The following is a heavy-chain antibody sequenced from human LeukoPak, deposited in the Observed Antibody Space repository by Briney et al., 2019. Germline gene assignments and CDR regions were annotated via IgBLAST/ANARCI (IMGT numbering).Heavy chain of an antibody. D-gene: IGHD4-17*01. V-gene: IGHV1-18*01. Sequence: GASVKVSCKASGYTFTSYGISWVRQAPGQGLGWMGWISAYNGNTNYAQKLQGRVTMTTDTSTSTAYMELRSLRSDDTAVYYCARDETTDYGDYVFPDYWGQGTLVTVSS. CDR1: GYTFTSYG. CDR2: ISAYNGNT. CDR3: ARDETTDYGDYVFPDY. J-gene: IGHJ4*02.